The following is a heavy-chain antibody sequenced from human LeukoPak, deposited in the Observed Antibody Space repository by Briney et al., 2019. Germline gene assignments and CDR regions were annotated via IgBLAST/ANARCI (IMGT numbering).Heavy chain of an antibody. CDR2: IIPIFGTA. J-gene: IGHJ5*02. CDR1: GGTFSSYA. D-gene: IGHD2/OR15-2a*01. CDR3: ARSLSANWFDP. V-gene: IGHV1-69*13. Sequence: SVTVSFKASGGTFSSYAISWVRQAPGQGLEWMGGIIPIFGTASYAQKFQGRVTITADESTSTAYMELSSLRSEDTAVYYCARSLSANWFDPWGQGTLVTVSS.